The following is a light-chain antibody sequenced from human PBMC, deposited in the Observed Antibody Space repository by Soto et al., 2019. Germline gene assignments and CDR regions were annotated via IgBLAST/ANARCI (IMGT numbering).Light chain of an antibody. CDR2: DAS. CDR3: QQYGSSPGT. CDR1: QSVSSY. Sequence: ESVLTHSPATLSLSPGERATLSCRASQSVSSYLAWYQQKPGQAPRLLIYDASNRATGIPARFSGDGSGTEFTLTISSLQSEDFAVYYCQQYGSSPGTFGQGTKVDIK. V-gene: IGKV3-20*01. J-gene: IGKJ1*01.